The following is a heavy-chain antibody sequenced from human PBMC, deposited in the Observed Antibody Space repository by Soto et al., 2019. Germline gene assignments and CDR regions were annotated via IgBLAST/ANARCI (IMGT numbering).Heavy chain of an antibody. CDR2: INPNSGGT. Sequence: ASVKVSCKASGYTFTDYYIHWVRQAPGQGLEWMGWINPNSGGTKSAQKFQGRVTMTRDTSISTAYMELSRLRSDDTAVYYCARRKGDYYDSSGYHYYFDYWGQGTLVTVSS. D-gene: IGHD3-22*01. CDR3: ARRKGDYYDSSGYHYYFDY. J-gene: IGHJ4*02. CDR1: GYTFTDYY. V-gene: IGHV1-2*02.